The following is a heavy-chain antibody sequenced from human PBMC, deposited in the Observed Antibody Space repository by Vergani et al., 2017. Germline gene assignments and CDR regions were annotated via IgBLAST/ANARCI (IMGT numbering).Heavy chain of an antibody. D-gene: IGHD3-3*01. CDR2: ISSSSSYI. CDR1: GFTFSDYY. J-gene: IGHJ6*04. CDR3: AILIGTIFGGESGGMAV. Sequence: QVQLVESGGGLVKPGGSLRLSCAASGFTFSDYYMSWIRQAPGKGLEWVSYISSSSSYINYADSVKGRFTISRDNAKNSLYLQMNSLRAEATAVYYCAILIGTIFGGESGGMAVWGEGTTVTVSS. V-gene: IGHV3-11*06.